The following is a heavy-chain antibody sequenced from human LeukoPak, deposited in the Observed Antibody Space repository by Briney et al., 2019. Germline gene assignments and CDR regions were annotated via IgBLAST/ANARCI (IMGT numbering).Heavy chain of an antibody. V-gene: IGHV1-18*01. D-gene: IGHD4-17*01. CDR3: ARDDDYGDYDSDY. CDR1: GYIFTSYG. CDR2: INAYNGKT. Sequence: ASVKVSCKASGYIFTSYGFNWGRQPPAQGLGWMGWINAYNGKTKYAQKLQGRVTMTTDTSTSTAYMELRSLRSDDTAVYYCARDDDYGDYDSDYWGQGTLVTVSS. J-gene: IGHJ4*02.